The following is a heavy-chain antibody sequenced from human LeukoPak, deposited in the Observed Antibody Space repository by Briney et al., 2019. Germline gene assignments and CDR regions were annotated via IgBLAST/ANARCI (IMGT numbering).Heavy chain of an antibody. D-gene: IGHD3-22*01. V-gene: IGHV1-2*04. CDR3: ASDRSYDKGPLDY. CDR2: INPNSGDT. J-gene: IGHJ4*02. CDR1: GYTFTDYY. Sequence: ASMKVSCKASGYTFTDYYMHWVRQAPGQGLEWMGWINPNSGDTKYGQKFQGWVTMTRDTSISTAYMELSGLTSDDTAVYYCASDRSYDKGPLDYWGQGTLVTVSS.